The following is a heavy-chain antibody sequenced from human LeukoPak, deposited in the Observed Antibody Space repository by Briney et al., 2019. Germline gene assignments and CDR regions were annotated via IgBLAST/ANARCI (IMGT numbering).Heavy chain of an antibody. V-gene: IGHV3-30*02. J-gene: IGHJ4*02. CDR1: GFTFSSYG. Sequence: PGGSLRLSCAASGFTFSSYGMHWLRQAPGKGLYWVAFIRYDGKIKYYADTVKGRFTISRDNSKNTLYLQMSSLRVEDTAVYYCAKDHSMGAIHWGQGTLVTVSS. D-gene: IGHD1-26*01. CDR3: AKDHSMGAIH. CDR2: IRYDGKIK.